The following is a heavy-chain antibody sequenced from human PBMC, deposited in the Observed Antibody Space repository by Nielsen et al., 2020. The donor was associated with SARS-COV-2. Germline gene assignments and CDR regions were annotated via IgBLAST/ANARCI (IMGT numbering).Heavy chain of an antibody. CDR3: AKDQAIFMIYVSKGGPDY. J-gene: IGHJ4*01. D-gene: IGHD3-16*01. V-gene: IGHV3-30*18. Sequence: VRPMPGKGLESVALISYEGSKKNYGDSVKGRFTISRDNYRSTLYLQMDSLRPDDTAVYYCAKDQAIFMIYVSKGGPDYWGHGTLVTVSS. CDR2: ISYEGSKK.